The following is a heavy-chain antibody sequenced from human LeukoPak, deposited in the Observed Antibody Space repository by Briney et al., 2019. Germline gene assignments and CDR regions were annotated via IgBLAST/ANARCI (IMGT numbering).Heavy chain of an antibody. J-gene: IGHJ5*02. Sequence: GRSLKLSCAASGFTFSSYWMSWVRQAPGKGLEWVAKIKQDGSEKYYVDSVKGRFTISRDNAKNSLYLQMNSLRAEDTAVYYCAREHVNWFDPWGQGTLVTVSS. CDR1: GFTFSSYW. CDR3: AREHVNWFDP. V-gene: IGHV3-7*01. CDR2: IKQDGSEK.